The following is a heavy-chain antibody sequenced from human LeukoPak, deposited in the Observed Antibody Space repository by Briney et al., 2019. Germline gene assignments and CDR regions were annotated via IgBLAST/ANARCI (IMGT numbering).Heavy chain of an antibody. J-gene: IGHJ4*02. Sequence: GGSLRLSCAASGFTFRNYAMTWVRQAPGKGLDWVALIGARDGRTYYADSVKGRFTISRDNSKNTLYLQMNSLRAEDTAIYYCAKDRIDRPMVTDYWGQGTLVTVSS. CDR3: AKDRIDRPMVTDY. D-gene: IGHD5-18*01. CDR2: IGARDGRT. V-gene: IGHV3-23*01. CDR1: GFTFRNYA.